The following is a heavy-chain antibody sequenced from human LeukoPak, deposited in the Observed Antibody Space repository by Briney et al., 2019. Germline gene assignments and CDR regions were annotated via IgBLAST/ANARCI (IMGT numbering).Heavy chain of an antibody. D-gene: IGHD3-22*01. J-gene: IGHJ3*02. CDR1: GFTFSSYE. V-gene: IGHV3-48*03. CDR3: VRDHHRRLYDSQARDTFDI. Sequence: GGSLRLSCAASGFTFSSYEMNWVRQAPGKGLEWVSYISSSSSTIYYADSVKGRFTISRDNAKNSLYLQVNNLRAEDTAVYYCVRDHHRRLYDSQARDTFDIWGQGTMVTVSS. CDR2: ISSSSSTI.